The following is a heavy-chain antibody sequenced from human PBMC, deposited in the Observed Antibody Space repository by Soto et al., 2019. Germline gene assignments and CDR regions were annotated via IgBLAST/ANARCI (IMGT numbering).Heavy chain of an antibody. CDR2: IYYSGST. CDR1: GGSISSSSYY. Sequence: PSETLSLTCTVSGGSISSSSYYWGWIRQPPGKGLEWIGSIYYSGSTYYNPSLKSRVTISVDTSKNQFSLKLSSVTAADTAVYYCATTAVTYYDFWSGRNQYYFDYWGQGTLVTVPQ. J-gene: IGHJ4*02. V-gene: IGHV4-39*01. D-gene: IGHD3-3*01. CDR3: ATTAVTYYDFWSGRNQYYFDY.